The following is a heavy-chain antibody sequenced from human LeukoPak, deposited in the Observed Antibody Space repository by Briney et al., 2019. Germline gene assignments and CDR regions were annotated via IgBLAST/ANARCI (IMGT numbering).Heavy chain of an antibody. D-gene: IGHD2-2*01. V-gene: IGHV1-18*04. CDR3: ARDILGYCSSTSCYEGGWFDP. J-gene: IGHJ5*02. Sequence: ASVKVSCKASGYTFTSYGISWVRQAPGQGPEWMGWISAYNGNTNYAQKLQGRVTMTTDTSTSTAYMELRSLRSDDTAVYYCARDILGYCSSTSCYEGGWFDPWGQGTLVTVSS. CDR2: ISAYNGNT. CDR1: GYTFTSYG.